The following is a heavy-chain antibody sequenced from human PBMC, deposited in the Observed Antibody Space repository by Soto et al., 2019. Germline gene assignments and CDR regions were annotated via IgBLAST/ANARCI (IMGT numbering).Heavy chain of an antibody. Sequence: QVQLVQSGAEVKKPGSSVKVSCKASGCTFSSYAISWVRQAPGQGLEWMGGIIPIFVTSNYAQKFQGRVTITADESTSTAYMELSSLRSEDTAVYYCARGWVRGVSNWFAPWGQGTLVTVSS. CDR2: IIPIFVTS. CDR1: GCTFSSYA. CDR3: ARGWVRGVSNWFAP. J-gene: IGHJ5*02. D-gene: IGHD3-10*01. V-gene: IGHV1-69*01.